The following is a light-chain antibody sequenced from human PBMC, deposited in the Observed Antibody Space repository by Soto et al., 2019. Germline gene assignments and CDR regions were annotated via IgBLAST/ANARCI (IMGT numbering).Light chain of an antibody. Sequence: EIVLTQSPATLSLSPGERATLSCRASQSISGYLAWYQQKPGQAPRLLIYDSSNRATGIPGRFSGSGSGTDFTLTISSLEPEDFAVYYCQQRSNGPAFTFGQGTKLEIK. J-gene: IGKJ2*01. CDR2: DSS. V-gene: IGKV3-11*01. CDR3: QQRSNGPAFT. CDR1: QSISGY.